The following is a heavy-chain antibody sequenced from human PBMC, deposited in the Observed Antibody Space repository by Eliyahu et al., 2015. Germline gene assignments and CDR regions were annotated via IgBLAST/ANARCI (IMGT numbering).Heavy chain of an antibody. D-gene: IGHD1-26*01. CDR1: GGSFSGYF. Sequence: QVHLQQWGAGLLRPSEXLSLTXAVYGGSFSGYFWNWIRQPPGKRLEWIGEMSHSGSSNYNPSLKSRVTISVDTSKNQVSLKLSSVTAADTAVYYCARGRQGADPFALDVWGQGTTVTVSS. V-gene: IGHV4-34*02. CDR2: MSHSGSS. CDR3: ARGRQGADPFALDV. J-gene: IGHJ6*02.